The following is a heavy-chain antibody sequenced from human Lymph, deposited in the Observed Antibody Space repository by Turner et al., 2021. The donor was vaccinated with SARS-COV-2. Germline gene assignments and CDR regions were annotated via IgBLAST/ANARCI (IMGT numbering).Heavy chain of an antibody. J-gene: IGHJ4*02. Sequence: GESGGGVVQPGGSLSLSCAPPGFPLVDYAMHWVRQAPGKGLEWVSLISGDGGGTYYADSVKGRFTISRDNSKNSLSLQMNSLRAEDTALYYCAKDPGYCSGGSCYSRTYFDFWGQGTLVTVSA. CDR2: ISGDGGGT. CDR1: GFPLVDYA. CDR3: AKDPGYCSGGSCYSRTYFDF. V-gene: IGHV3-43*02. D-gene: IGHD2-15*01.